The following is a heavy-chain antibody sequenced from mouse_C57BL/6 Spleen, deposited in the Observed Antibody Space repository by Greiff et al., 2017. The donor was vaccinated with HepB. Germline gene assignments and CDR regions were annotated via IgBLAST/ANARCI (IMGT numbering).Heavy chain of an antibody. Sequence: EVQGVESGGGLVKPGGSLKLSCAASGFTFSSYAMSWVRQTPEKRLEWVATISDGGSYTYYPDNVKGRFTISRDNAKNNLYLQMSHLKSEDTAMYYCASYGYDTWFAYWGQGTLVTVSA. CDR1: GFTFSSYA. D-gene: IGHD2-2*01. CDR3: ASYGYDTWFAY. CDR2: ISDGGSYT. V-gene: IGHV5-4*01. J-gene: IGHJ3*01.